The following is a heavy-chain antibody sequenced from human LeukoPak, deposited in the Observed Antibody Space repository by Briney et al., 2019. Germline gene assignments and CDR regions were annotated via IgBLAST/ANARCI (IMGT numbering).Heavy chain of an antibody. CDR2: IIPIFGIA. CDR1: GGTFSSYA. Sequence: SVKVSCKASGGTFSSYAISWVRQAPGQGLEWMGRIIPIFGIANHAQKFQGRVTITADKSTSTAYMELSSLRSEDTAVYYCARDSLGDSSGYYVYWGQGTLVTVSS. D-gene: IGHD3-22*01. J-gene: IGHJ4*02. V-gene: IGHV1-69*04. CDR3: ARDSLGDSSGYYVY.